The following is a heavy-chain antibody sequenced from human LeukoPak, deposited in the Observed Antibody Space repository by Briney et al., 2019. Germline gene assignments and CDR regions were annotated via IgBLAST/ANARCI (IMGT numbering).Heavy chain of an antibody. Sequence: SETLSLTCTVSGGSISSSSYYWGWIRQPRGKGLEWIGSIYYSGSTYYNPSLKSRVTISVDTSKNQFSLKLSSVTAADTAVYYCARTRGSYAPPHHWGQGTLVTVSS. CDR3: ARTRGSYAPPHH. CDR2: IYYSGST. CDR1: GGSISSSSYY. V-gene: IGHV4-39*01. D-gene: IGHD1-26*01. J-gene: IGHJ4*02.